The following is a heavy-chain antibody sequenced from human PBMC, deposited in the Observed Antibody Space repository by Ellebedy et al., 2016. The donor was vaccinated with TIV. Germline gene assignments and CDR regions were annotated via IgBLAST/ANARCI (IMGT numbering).Heavy chain of an antibody. D-gene: IGHD3-10*01. V-gene: IGHV3-7*01. CDR2: IKQDGSET. J-gene: IGHJ6*02. CDR3: ARDGHYYDSGSYSFYGMDV. CDR1: GFSFSSYW. Sequence: PGGSLRLSCAASGFSFSSYWMSWVRQAPGKGLEWVASIKQDGSETSYVDSVEGRFTISRDNAKNSLYLQMSSLSAEDTAVYYCARDGHYYDSGSYSFYGMDVWGQGTTVTVSS.